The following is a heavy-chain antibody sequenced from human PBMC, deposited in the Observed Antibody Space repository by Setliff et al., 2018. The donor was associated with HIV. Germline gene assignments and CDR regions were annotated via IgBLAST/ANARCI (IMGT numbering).Heavy chain of an antibody. D-gene: IGHD2-15*01. Sequence: SETLSLTCTVSGGSINYYYWSWIRQPPGKNPEYIGYIHPSGETYYSPSLMSRLTISLDTANNRFSLGLTSATAADTAIYYCARKAADVSGGGMDVWGQGTTVTVSS. CDR1: GGSINYYY. J-gene: IGHJ6*02. CDR3: ARKAADVSGGGMDV. CDR2: IHPSGET. V-gene: IGHV4-4*08.